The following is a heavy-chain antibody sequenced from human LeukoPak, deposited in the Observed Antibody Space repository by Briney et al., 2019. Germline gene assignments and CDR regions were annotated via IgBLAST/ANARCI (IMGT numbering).Heavy chain of an antibody. CDR1: GGSISGYY. CDR3: ARTQEAGYSSGYYYYYMDV. Sequence: SETLSLTCTVSGGSISGYYWSWIRQSPGKGLEWIGYIHYSGSTNYNPSLKSQVTISVDTSKNQFSLKLSSVTAADTAVYYCARTQEAGYSSGYYYYYMDVWGKGTTVTISS. V-gene: IGHV4-59*12. D-gene: IGHD6-19*01. CDR2: IHYSGST. J-gene: IGHJ6*03.